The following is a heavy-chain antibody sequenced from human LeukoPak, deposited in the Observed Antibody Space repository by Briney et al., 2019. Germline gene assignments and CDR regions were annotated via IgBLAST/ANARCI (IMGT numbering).Heavy chain of an antibody. Sequence: ASVKVSCKASGYTFTSYGISWVRQAPGQGLEWMGWISAYNGNTNYAQKFQGRVTMTRDTSISTAYMELSRLRSDDTAVYYCARDANEKYSGSSIDYWGQGTLVTVSS. CDR1: GYTFTSYG. CDR2: ISAYNGNT. J-gene: IGHJ4*02. D-gene: IGHD1-26*01. V-gene: IGHV1-18*01. CDR3: ARDANEKYSGSSIDY.